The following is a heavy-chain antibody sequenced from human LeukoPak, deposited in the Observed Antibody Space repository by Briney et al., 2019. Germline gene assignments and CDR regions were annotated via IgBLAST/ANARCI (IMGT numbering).Heavy chain of an antibody. CDR3: ARTASVTTKVPAFDI. CDR2: IYYSGST. J-gene: IGHJ3*02. Sequence: ASETLSLTCTVSGGSISSYYWSWIRQPPGKGLEWIGYIYYSGSTNYNPSLKSRVTIDTSKNQFSLKLTSVTAADTAVYYCARTASVTTKVPAFDIWGQGTMVTVSS. CDR1: GGSISSYY. D-gene: IGHD4-17*01. V-gene: IGHV4-59*01.